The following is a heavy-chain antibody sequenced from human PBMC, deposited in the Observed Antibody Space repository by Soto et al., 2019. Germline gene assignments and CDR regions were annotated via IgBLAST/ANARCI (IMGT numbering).Heavy chain of an antibody. D-gene: IGHD5-12*01. CDR3: AGGNDGKKVAY. V-gene: IGHV4-61*03. CDR2: FYYTGST. Sequence: QVQLQESGPGLVKSSETLSLTCTVSGGSVSSEHYYWNWIRQPPGKGLEWIGYFYYTGSTNYTPSLDSRLTMSVDMSKNHFSLKLNSVTAADTAVYYCAGGNDGKKVAYWGQGTLVTVSS. J-gene: IGHJ4*02. CDR1: GGSVSSEHYY.